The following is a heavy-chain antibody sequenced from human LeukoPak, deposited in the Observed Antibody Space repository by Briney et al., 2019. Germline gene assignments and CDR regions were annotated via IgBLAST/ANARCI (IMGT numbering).Heavy chain of an antibody. D-gene: IGHD3-22*01. CDR1: GGTFSSYA. CDR3: GGGGYYSAFDI. V-gene: IGHV1-69*13. CDR2: IIPIFGTA. Sequence: ASVKVSCKASGGTFSSYAISWVRQAPGQGLEWMGGIIPIFGTANYAQKFQGRVTITADESTSTAYMELSSLRSEDTAVYYCGGGGYYSAFDIWGQGTLVTVSS. J-gene: IGHJ4*02.